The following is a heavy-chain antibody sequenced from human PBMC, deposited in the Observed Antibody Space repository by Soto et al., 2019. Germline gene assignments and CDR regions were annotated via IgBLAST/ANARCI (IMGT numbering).Heavy chain of an antibody. V-gene: IGHV1-18*04. D-gene: IGHD3-3*02. Sequence: QVQLVQSGAEVKEPGASVTVSCKASGYTFKSDDGMWVRKAPGQGLEWMGWISGHNGKADYAENFQGRVIMTTDTPTATASMDLSGLISDDTAGYYCARKGYIGHFAMDVCGQGPTVTFSS. CDR2: ISGHNGKA. CDR1: GYTFKSDD. CDR3: ARKGYIGHFAMDV. J-gene: IGHJ6*02.